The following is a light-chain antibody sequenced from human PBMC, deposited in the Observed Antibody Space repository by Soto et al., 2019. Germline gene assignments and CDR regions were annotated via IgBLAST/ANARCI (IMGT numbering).Light chain of an antibody. CDR3: LLYYGGAQV. CDR1: TGAVTSGYY. V-gene: IGLV7-43*01. Sequence: QAVVTQEPSLTVSPGETVTLTCASSTGAVTSGYYPNWFQQKPGQAPRPLIYSISNKHSWTPARFSGSLLGDKAALTLSGVQTEDEAEYYCLLYYGGAQVFGGGTKLTVL. CDR2: SIS. J-gene: IGLJ3*02.